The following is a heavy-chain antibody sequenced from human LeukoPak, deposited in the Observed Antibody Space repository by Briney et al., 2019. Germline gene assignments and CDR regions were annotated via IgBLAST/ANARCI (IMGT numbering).Heavy chain of an antibody. CDR2: ISAYNGNT. CDR3: ARSDLVRETRFDY. CDR1: GYTFTSYG. J-gene: IGHJ4*02. V-gene: IGHV1-18*01. D-gene: IGHD5-24*01. Sequence: ASVKVSCKGSGYTFTSYGISWVRQAPGQGGEGMGWISAYNGNTNYAQKLQGRVTITTDTSTSTDYMELRSLRSDDTAVYYCARSDLVRETRFDYGGQGTLVTVSS.